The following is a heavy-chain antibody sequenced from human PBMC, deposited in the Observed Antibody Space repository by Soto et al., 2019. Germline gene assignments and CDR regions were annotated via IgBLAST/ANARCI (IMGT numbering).Heavy chain of an antibody. CDR1: GDSASSNSAG. CDR2: TYYRSKWYY. V-gene: IGHV6-1*01. J-gene: IGHJ4*01. D-gene: IGHD1-26*01. Sequence: LSQTLSLTCAITGDSASSNSAGWSWVRQSPSRGLEWLGRTYYRSKWYYEYAVSVRGRITINPDTSKNQYSLQLNSVTPEDTAVYFCARGEQYSGRIFDYWGQGTLVTVS. CDR3: ARGEQYSGRIFDY.